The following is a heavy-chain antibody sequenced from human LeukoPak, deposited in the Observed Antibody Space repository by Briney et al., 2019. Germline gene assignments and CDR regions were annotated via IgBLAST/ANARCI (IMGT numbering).Heavy chain of an antibody. Sequence: GASVKVSCKASGYTFTSYYMHWVRQAPGQGLEWMGIINPSGGSTNYAQKFQGRVTMTRDTSISTAYMELSRLRSDDTAVYYCARDGAANIPRFDPWGQGTLVTVSS. CDR3: ARDGAANIPRFDP. J-gene: IGHJ5*02. V-gene: IGHV1-46*01. CDR1: GYTFTSYY. D-gene: IGHD1-26*01. CDR2: INPSGGST.